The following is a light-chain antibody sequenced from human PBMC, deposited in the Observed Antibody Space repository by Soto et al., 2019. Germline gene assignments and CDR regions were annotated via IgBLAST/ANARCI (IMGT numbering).Light chain of an antibody. CDR1: TIWGKS. J-gene: IGLJ2*01. Sequence: SYELTQPPSVSVAPGQTATITCGGNTIWGKSVHWYQQRPGQAPVLVVYDDDDRPSGIPERFSGSNSGGSATLTINRVEAGDEADFYCQVWDSDNDHVVFGGGTKVTVL. V-gene: IGLV3-21*02. CDR2: DDD. CDR3: QVWDSDNDHVV.